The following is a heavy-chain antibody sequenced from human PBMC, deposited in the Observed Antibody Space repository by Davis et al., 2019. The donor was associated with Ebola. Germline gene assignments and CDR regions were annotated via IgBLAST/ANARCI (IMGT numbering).Heavy chain of an antibody. Sequence: GESLKISCKGSGYSFTSYWISWVRQMPGKGLEWMGRIDPSDSYTNYSPSFQGHVTISADKSISTAYLQWSSLKASDTAMYYCARELLGYCSGGSCYSGLSYYYGMDVWGQGTTVTVSS. D-gene: IGHD2-15*01. V-gene: IGHV5-10-1*01. CDR3: ARELLGYCSGGSCYSGLSYYYGMDV. CDR1: GYSFTSYW. J-gene: IGHJ6*02. CDR2: IDPSDSYT.